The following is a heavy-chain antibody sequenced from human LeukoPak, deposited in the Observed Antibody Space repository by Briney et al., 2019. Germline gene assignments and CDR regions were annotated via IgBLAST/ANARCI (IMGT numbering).Heavy chain of an antibody. D-gene: IGHD3-10*01. J-gene: IGHJ4*02. CDR3: ATHYYGSGSYSDFDY. Sequence: GASVKVSCKASGYTFTGYYMHWVRQAPGKGLEWMGGFDPEDGETIYAQKFQGRVTMTEDTSTDTAYMELSGLRSEDTAVYYCATHYYGSGSYSDFDYWGQGTLVTVSS. CDR1: GYTFTGYY. CDR2: FDPEDGET. V-gene: IGHV1-24*01.